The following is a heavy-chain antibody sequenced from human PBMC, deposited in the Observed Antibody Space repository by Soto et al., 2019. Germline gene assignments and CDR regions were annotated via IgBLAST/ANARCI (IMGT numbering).Heavy chain of an antibody. D-gene: IGHD6-6*01. J-gene: IGHJ3*02. Sequence: SETLSLTYAVYGGSFSGYYWSWIRQPPGKGLEWIGEINHSGSTNYNPSLKSRVTISVDTSKNQFSLKLSSVTAADTAVYYCASGAARFRAFDIWGQGTMVTVSS. CDR1: GGSFSGYY. CDR3: ASGAARFRAFDI. CDR2: INHSGST. V-gene: IGHV4-34*01.